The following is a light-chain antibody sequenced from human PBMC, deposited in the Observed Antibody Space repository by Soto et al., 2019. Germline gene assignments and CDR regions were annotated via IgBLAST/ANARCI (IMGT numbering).Light chain of an antibody. CDR1: QSVGSN. CDR2: DTS. Sequence: EIVLTQSPGTLSLSPGERATLSCRASQSVGSNLAWYQQKPGQAPRLLIYDTSTRATGIPARFSGSGSGTEFTLTINSMKSEDFALYDCQHYNMWRTFGQGTKVDIK. V-gene: IGKV3-15*01. CDR3: QHYNMWRT. J-gene: IGKJ1*01.